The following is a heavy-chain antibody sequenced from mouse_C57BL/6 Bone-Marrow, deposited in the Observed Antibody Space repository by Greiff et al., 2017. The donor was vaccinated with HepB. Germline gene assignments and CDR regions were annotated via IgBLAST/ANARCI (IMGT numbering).Heavy chain of an antibody. J-gene: IGHJ2*01. CDR1: GFTFSTSG. D-gene: IGHD2-14*01. Sequence: EVKLQESGGDLVKPGGSLKLSCAASGFTFSTSGMSWVRQSPDERLEWVASISTGGTYTYYPDSVKGRFTISRDTATNTLFLLMTSLKSEDSAIYYCARDRFDYYFDYWGQGTTLTVSS. CDR3: ARDRFDYYFDY. V-gene: IGHV5-6*01. CDR2: ISTGGTYT.